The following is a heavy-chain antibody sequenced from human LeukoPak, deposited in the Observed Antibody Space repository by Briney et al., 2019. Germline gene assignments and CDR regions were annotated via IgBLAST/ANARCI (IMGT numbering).Heavy chain of an antibody. D-gene: IGHD3-22*01. Sequence: PGGSLRLSCAASGFTFNNAWMSWVRQAPGKGLEWVGRIKSKTDGGTTDYAAPVKGRFTISRDDSKNTLYLQMNSLKTEDTAVYYCTTEYNFNHYDSSGYYYWGQGTLVTVSS. V-gene: IGHV3-15*01. CDR1: GFTFNNAW. J-gene: IGHJ4*02. CDR3: TTEYNFNHYDSSGYYY. CDR2: IKSKTDGGTT.